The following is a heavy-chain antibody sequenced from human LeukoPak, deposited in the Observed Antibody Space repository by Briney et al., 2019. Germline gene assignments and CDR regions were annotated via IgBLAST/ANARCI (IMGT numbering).Heavy chain of an antibody. CDR3: ARDAQRGFDYSNSLRY. J-gene: IGHJ4*01. Sequence: GGSLSLSCAASGFIFSHYGMHWVRQAPGKGLEWVAVIWSDGSNRFYAGSVKGRFPISRDNAQTTVFLQMTGLRPEDTAMYYCARDAQRGFDYSNSLRYWGHGTLVTVSS. D-gene: IGHD4-11*01. CDR1: GFIFSHYG. V-gene: IGHV3-33*01. CDR2: IWSDGSNR.